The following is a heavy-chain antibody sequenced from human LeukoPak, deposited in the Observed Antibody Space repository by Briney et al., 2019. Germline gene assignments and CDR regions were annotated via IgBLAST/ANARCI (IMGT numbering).Heavy chain of an antibody. V-gene: IGHV4-39*01. Sequence: PSEPLSLTCTVSGGSISSSSYYWGWIRQPPGKGLGWLGGSYYSGSTYYNPSLKSRVTISVDTSKNQCSLKLSSVTAADTAVYYCASCYDFWSGYCFDYWGQGTLVTVSS. J-gene: IGHJ4*02. CDR1: GGSISSSSYY. CDR2: SYYSGST. D-gene: IGHD3-3*01. CDR3: ASCYDFWSGYCFDY.